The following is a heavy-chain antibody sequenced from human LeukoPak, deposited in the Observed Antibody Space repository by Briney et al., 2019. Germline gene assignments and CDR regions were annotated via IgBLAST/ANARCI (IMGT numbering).Heavy chain of an antibody. Sequence: SETLSLTCTVSGGSIRSGSYYWSWIRQPAGKGLEWIGRIQTSGSTNYNPSLKSRVTISVDTSKNQFSLKLSSVTAAETAVYYCAREGGVDDLRYTKGGYCFDYWGQGTLVTVSS. D-gene: IGHD3-9*01. CDR1: GGSIRSGSYY. V-gene: IGHV4-61*02. CDR3: AREGGVDDLRYTKGGYCFDY. CDR2: IQTSGST. J-gene: IGHJ4*02.